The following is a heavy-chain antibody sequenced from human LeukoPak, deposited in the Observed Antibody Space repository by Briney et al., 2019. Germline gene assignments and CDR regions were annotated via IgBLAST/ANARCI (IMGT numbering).Heavy chain of an antibody. CDR1: GFTLSDNY. CDR3: ARDGGSAWFLDY. J-gene: IGHJ4*02. D-gene: IGHD6-19*01. CDR2: ISSSGNTT. V-gene: IGHV3-11*04. Sequence: GGSLRLSCAASGFTLSDNYMSWIRQAPGKGLEGVSYISSSGNTTYNADSVKGRFSITRDNAKNSLYLQMNSLRAEDTAVYYCARDGGSAWFLDYWGQGTLVTVSS.